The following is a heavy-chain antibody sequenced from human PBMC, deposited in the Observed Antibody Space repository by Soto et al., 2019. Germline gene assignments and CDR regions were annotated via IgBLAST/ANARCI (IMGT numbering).Heavy chain of an antibody. CDR2: VYHTGST. CDR3: ARGSVTAAYFDY. V-gene: IGHV4-59*08. Sequence: QVQLQESGPGLVTPSETLSLTCTVSAGSVSTYYWSWIRQSPGKGLEWIGYVYHTGSTNYNPSLKSRVTISIDTSKNQFSLKLTSVTAADTAVFYCARGSVTAAYFDYWGGGTLVTVSS. D-gene: IGHD2-21*02. CDR1: AGSVSTYY. J-gene: IGHJ4*02.